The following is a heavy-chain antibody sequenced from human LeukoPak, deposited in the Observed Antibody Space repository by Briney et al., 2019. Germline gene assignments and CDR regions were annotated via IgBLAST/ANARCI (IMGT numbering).Heavy chain of an antibody. Sequence: ASVKVSCKASGYTFTSYDINWVRQATGQGPEWMGWMNPNSGNTGNAQKFQGRDTMTRNTSISTAYMELSSLRSEDTAVYYCARAQPKMATISRVMDVWGQGTTVTVSS. CDR3: ARAQPKMATISRVMDV. J-gene: IGHJ6*02. D-gene: IGHD5-24*01. CDR1: GYTFTSYD. V-gene: IGHV1-8*01. CDR2: MNPNSGNT.